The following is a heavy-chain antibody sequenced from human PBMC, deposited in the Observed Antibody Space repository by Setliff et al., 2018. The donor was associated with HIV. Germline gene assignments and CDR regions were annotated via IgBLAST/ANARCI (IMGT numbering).Heavy chain of an antibody. D-gene: IGHD4-4*01. Sequence: ASVKVSCKASGYKFTGHHIQWMRQAPGQGLEWMGRINPNMGDTQYAQKFQGRIIMTRDTSTSTVYMELSSLRSEDTAVYYCARDPRLDTVTDGGAFDIWGQGTMVTVSS. V-gene: IGHV1-2*06. CDR3: ARDPRLDTVTDGGAFDI. CDR2: INPNMGDT. J-gene: IGHJ3*02. CDR1: GYKFTGHH.